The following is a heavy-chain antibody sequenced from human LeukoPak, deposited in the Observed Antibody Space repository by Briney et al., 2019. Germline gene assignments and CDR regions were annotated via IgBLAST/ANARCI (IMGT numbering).Heavy chain of an antibody. V-gene: IGHV3-23*01. CDR1: GFTFSNYA. D-gene: IGHD5-18*01. CDR3: AKVGERGYSHGIDY. J-gene: IGHJ4*02. CDR2: ISVSGGST. Sequence: GGSLRLSCAASGFTFSNYAMSWVRQAPGKGLEWVSVISVSGGSTYYADSVKGRFTISRDNPKNTLYLQMNSLRAEDTAVYYCAKVGERGYSHGIDYWGQGTLVTVSS.